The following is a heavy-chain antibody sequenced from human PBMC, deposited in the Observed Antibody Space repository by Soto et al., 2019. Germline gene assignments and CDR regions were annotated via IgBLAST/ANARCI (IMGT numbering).Heavy chain of an antibody. V-gene: IGHV3-23*01. CDR3: AKAYFVWSSEQPHYFDY. J-gene: IGHJ4*02. CDR2: ISGSGGRS. CDR1: GFTFSSYA. Sequence: GGSLRLSCAASGFTFSSYAVSWVRQAPGKGLEWVSGISGSGGRSYYADSVKGRFTISRDNSKSTLYLQMNSLRAEDTAVYYCAKAYFVWSSEQPHYFDYWGQGTLVTVSS. D-gene: IGHD3-16*01.